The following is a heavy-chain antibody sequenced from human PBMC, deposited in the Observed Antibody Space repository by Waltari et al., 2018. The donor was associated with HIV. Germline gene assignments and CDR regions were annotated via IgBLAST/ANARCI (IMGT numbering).Heavy chain of an antibody. J-gene: IGHJ2*01. V-gene: IGHV3-23*01. CDR1: GFTLSSTYA. Sequence: EEQLLESGGGLAQPGGSLRLSCAASGFTLSSTYAMSWVRQAPAKGLEGVSGVSGSGSSTYYADSVKGRFTIARDNSKNTLHLQLNRLRAEDTALYYCAKRVNTIRGVYWYFDLWGRGTLVTVSS. D-gene: IGHD3-10*01. CDR2: VSGSGSST. CDR3: AKRVNTIRGVYWYFDL.